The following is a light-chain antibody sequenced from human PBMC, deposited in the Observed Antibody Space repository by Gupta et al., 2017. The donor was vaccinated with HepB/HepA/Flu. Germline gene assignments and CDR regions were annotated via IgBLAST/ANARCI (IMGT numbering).Light chain of an antibody. V-gene: IGLV1-40*01. CDR1: SSNIGAGYE. CDR3: QSYDSSLSGSV. J-gene: IGLJ2*01. Sequence: QSVLTQAPSVSGAQGQRVNITCTGSSSNIGAGYEVHWYQQLPGTAPKILIHGNSNRPSGVPDRFSGSKSGTSASLAITGLQAEDEADYYGQSYDSSLSGSVFGGGTKLTVL. CDR2: GNS.